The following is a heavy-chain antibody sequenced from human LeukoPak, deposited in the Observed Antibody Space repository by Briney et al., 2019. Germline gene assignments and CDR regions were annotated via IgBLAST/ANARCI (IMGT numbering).Heavy chain of an antibody. J-gene: IGHJ3*02. CDR3: ARAADYSSGYYLGDEAFDI. CDR1: GFTFSSYA. CDR2: LSYDGSNK. D-gene: IGHD3-22*01. V-gene: IGHV3-30-3*01. Sequence: GGSLRLSCAASGFTFSSYAMHWVRQAPGKGLEWVAVLSYDGSNKYYADSVKGRFTISRDNSKNTLYLQMNSLRAEDTAVYYCARAADYSSGYYLGDEAFDIWGQGTMVTVSS.